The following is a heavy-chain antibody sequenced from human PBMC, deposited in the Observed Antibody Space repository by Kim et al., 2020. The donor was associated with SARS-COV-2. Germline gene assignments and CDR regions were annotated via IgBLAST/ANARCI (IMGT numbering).Heavy chain of an antibody. CDR3: EREEVAAARISDY. Sequence: CANTVKSRFTISRDNSKNTLYLQMGSLRAEDMAVYYCEREEVAAARISDYWGQGTLVTVSS. V-gene: IGHV3-64*01. J-gene: IGHJ4*02. D-gene: IGHD6-13*01.